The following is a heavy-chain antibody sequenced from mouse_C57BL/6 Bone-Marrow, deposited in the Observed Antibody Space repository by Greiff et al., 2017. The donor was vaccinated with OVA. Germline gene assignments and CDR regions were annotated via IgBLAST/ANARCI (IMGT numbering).Heavy chain of an antibody. J-gene: IGHJ4*01. V-gene: IGHV1-9*01. CDR1: GYTFTGYW. CDR3: ARLTAIYDYDGDYYAMDY. CDR2: ILPGSGST. Sequence: QVQLKESGAELMKPGASVKLSCKATGYTFTGYWIEWVKQRPGHGLEWIGEILPGSGSTNYNEKFKGKATFTADTSSNTAYMQLSSLTTEDSAIYYCARLTAIYDYDGDYYAMDYWGQGTSVTVSS. D-gene: IGHD2-4*01.